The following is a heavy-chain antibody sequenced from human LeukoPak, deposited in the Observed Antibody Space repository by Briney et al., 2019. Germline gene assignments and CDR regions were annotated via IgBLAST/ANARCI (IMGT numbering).Heavy chain of an antibody. CDR1: GGSITSYY. CDR3: ARQVWSGYPYFDY. D-gene: IGHD3-3*01. J-gene: IGHJ4*02. CDR2: INYSGGT. V-gene: IGHV4-59*08. Sequence: SETLSLTCTVSGGSITSYYWSWIRQAPGKGLDWIGYINYSGGTNYNSSLKSRVTISVDTSKNQFSLKLSSVTAADTAVFYCARQVWSGYPYFDYWGQGALVTVSS.